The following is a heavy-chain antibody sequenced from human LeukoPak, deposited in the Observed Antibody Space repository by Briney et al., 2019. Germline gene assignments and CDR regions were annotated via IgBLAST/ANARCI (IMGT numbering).Heavy chain of an antibody. CDR1: GFTFSSYA. J-gene: IGHJ6*02. CDR2: IGGSDGST. D-gene: IGHD6-19*01. CDR3: AKDSSGWYYYYGMDV. V-gene: IGHV3-23*01. Sequence: GGSLRLSCAASGFTFSSYAMHWVRQAPGKGLEGVAVIGGSDGSTHYADSVKGRFTISRDNSKNTLNLQMNSLRAEDTAVYYCAKDSSGWYYYYGMDVWGQGTTVTVSS.